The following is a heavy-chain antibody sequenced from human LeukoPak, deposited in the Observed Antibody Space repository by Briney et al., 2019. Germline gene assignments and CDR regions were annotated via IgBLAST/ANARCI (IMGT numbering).Heavy chain of an antibody. CDR3: AKGSPMWFDP. CDR2: ISSGAGTT. D-gene: IGHD3-10*01. V-gene: IGHV3-23*01. CDR1: GFTFSNYA. Sequence: LPGGSLRLSCAASGFTFSNYAMSWVRQVPGKWLEWVSAISSGAGTTGYADSAKGRFTISRVNSKSTIYLQMNSLRAEDTAVYYCAKGSPMWFDPWGQGTLVTVSS. J-gene: IGHJ5*02.